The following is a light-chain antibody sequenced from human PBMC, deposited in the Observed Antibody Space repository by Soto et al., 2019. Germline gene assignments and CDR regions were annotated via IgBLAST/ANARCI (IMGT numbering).Light chain of an antibody. J-gene: IGKJ4*02. CDR2: GAS. CDR3: QDDNNCLGA. CDR1: QAISSN. V-gene: IGKV3-15*01. Sequence: EIVMTQSPATLSVSGGERATLSCRANQAISSNVAWNKQKPGQAPRLLIYGASTRDTGIPGRFSGSGSGTEFNLTISGLQSKDFPVYYCQDDNNCLGAYGRGTKVDIK.